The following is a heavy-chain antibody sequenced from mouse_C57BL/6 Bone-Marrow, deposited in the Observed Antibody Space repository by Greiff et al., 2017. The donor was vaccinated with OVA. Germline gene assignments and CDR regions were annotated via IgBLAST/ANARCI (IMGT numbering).Heavy chain of an antibody. J-gene: IGHJ4*01. Sequence: EVQLQESGGGLVKPGGSLKLSCAASGFTFSDYGMHWVRQAPEKGLEWVAYISSGSSTIYYADTVKGRFTISRDNAKNTLFLQMTSLRSEDTAMYYCARDGYYVDAMDYWGQGTSVTVSS. CDR1: GFTFSDYG. V-gene: IGHV5-17*01. D-gene: IGHD2-3*01. CDR2: ISSGSSTI. CDR3: ARDGYYVDAMDY.